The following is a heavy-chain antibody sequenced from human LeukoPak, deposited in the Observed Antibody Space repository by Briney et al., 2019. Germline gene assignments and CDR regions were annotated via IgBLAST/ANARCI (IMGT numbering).Heavy chain of an antibody. J-gene: IGHJ5*02. CDR1: GGTFNNSA. Sequence: SVKVSCKTSGGTFNNSAISWVRQAPGQGLEWLGGIMPLFGTAGYAQTFQGRVTITKDESTRTVYLELTSLTSDDTAVYYCARDVHGDYGSGWFDPWGQGTLVSVSS. V-gene: IGHV1-69*05. CDR3: ARDVHGDYGSGWFDP. CDR2: IMPLFGTA. D-gene: IGHD4-17*01.